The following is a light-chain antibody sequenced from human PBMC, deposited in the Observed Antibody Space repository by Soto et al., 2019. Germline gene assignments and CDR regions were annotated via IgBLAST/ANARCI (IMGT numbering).Light chain of an antibody. V-gene: IGKV1-39*01. CDR2: AAS. J-gene: IGKJ1*01. CDR3: QQSYSTPRT. Sequence: DLPMTQSPSSLSASVGDRVTITCRASPSISSYLNWYQQKPGKGPKLLIDAASSFQSGAPSRFTRSGSLTDFTLTISSLQPEYFATYYCQQSYSTPRTFGQGTKVEIK. CDR1: PSISSY.